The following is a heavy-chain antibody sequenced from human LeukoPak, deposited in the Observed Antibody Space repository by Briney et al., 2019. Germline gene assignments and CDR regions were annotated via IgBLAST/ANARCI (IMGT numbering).Heavy chain of an antibody. CDR3: AREAAAGTSFDY. Sequence: ASVKVSCKASGGTFSSYAISWVRQAPGQGLEWMGGIIPIFGTANYAQKLQGRVTITADESTSTAYMELSSLRSEDTAVYYCAREAAAGTSFDYWGQGTLVTVSS. D-gene: IGHD6-13*01. CDR2: IIPIFGTA. V-gene: IGHV1-69*13. J-gene: IGHJ4*02. CDR1: GGTFSSYA.